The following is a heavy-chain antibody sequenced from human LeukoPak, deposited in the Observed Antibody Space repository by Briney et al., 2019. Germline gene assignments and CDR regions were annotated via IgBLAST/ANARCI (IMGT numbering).Heavy chain of an antibody. Sequence: PGGSLRLSCAASGFSISNSAMSWVRQAPGKGLEWVSLIVASSGSTFYADSVKGRFTISRDSSKNTLYLQMNSLRAEDMAVYHCAKGAYDYIEMGYFDYWGQGTLVNVSS. CDR2: IVASSGST. CDR3: AKGAYDYIEMGYFDY. D-gene: IGHD5-12*01. CDR1: GFSISNSA. V-gene: IGHV3-23*01. J-gene: IGHJ4*02.